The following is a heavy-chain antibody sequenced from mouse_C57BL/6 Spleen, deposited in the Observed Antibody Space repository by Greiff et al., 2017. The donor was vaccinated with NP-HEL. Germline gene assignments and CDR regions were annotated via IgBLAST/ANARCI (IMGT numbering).Heavy chain of an antibody. CDR3: ARYSNYYGSSTYAMDY. D-gene: IGHD1-1*01. CDR2: IYPGDGDT. V-gene: IGHV1-82*01. J-gene: IGHJ4*01. CDR1: GYAFSSSW. Sequence: QVQLQQSGPELVKPGASVKISCKASGYAFSSSWMNWVKQRPGKGLEWIGRIYPGDGDTNYNGKFKGKATLTADKSSSTAYMQLSSLTSEDSAVYFCARYSNYYGSSTYAMDYWGQGTSVTVSS.